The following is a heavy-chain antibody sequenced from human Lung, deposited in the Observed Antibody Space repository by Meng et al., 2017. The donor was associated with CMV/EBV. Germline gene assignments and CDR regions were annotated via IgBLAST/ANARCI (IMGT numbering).Heavy chain of an antibody. V-gene: IGHV3-30*04. CDR3: AGAASITMIVVVITAAGDTFDF. CDR2: ISYDGSNK. D-gene: IGHD3-22*01. CDR1: GFTFSSYA. Sequence: GESLKISCAASGFTFSSYAMHWVRQAPGKGLEWVAVISYDGSNKYYADSVKGRYTISRDNSKNTLYLQMNSLRAEDTAVYYCAGAASITMIVVVITAAGDTFDFWGQGTMVTVSS. J-gene: IGHJ3*01.